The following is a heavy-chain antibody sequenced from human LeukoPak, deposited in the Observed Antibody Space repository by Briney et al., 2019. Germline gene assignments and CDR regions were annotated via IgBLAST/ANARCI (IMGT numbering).Heavy chain of an antibody. D-gene: IGHD6-13*01. CDR1: GFTFDDYA. V-gene: IGHV3-9*01. J-gene: IGHJ4*02. CDR2: ISWNSGTI. Sequence: GRSLRLSCAASGFTFDDYAMHWVRQAPGKGLEWVSGISWNSGTIGYAYSVKGRFTISRDNAKNSPYLQMNSLRAEDTALYYCAKGTSSSWYYFDYWGQGTLVTVSS. CDR3: AKGTSSSWYYFDY.